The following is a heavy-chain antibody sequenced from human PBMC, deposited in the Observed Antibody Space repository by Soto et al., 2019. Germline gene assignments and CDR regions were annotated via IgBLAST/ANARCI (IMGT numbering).Heavy chain of an antibody. CDR1: GFDLSDYS. J-gene: IGHJ4*02. V-gene: IGHV3-48*02. CDR3: ARDMDKTTGVAGPAY. D-gene: IGHD6-19*01. CDR2: ISRTTDFI. Sequence: EVQLVESGGGFVQPGGSLRLSCVASGFDLSDYSMNWVRQAPGTGLEWVSYISRTTDFIYYADSVKGRFTISRDNAKNSLSLQMNSLRDEDTAVYYCARDMDKTTGVAGPAYWGQGTLVTVSS.